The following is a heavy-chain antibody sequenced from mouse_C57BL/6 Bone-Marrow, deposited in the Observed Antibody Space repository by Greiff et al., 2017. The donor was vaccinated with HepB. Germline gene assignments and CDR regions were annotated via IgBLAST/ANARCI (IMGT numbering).Heavy chain of an antibody. CDR2: IDPENGDT. CDR1: GFNIKDDY. CDR3: TTQLFAY. Sequence: EVMLVESGAELVRPGASVKLSCTASGFNIKDDYMHWVKQRPEQGLEWIGWIDPENGDTEYASKFQGKATITADTSSNTAYLQLSSLTSEDTAVYYCTTQLFAYWGQGTLVTVSA. J-gene: IGHJ3*01. V-gene: IGHV14-4*01.